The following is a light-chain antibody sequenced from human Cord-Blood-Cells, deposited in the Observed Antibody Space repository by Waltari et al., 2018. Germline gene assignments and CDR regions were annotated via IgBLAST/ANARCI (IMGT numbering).Light chain of an antibody. CDR2: QDS. CDR3: QAWDSSTYV. V-gene: IGLV3-1*01. J-gene: IGLJ1*01. CDR1: KSVHNY. Sequence: SYALTQPHSVSVSPGHTASIPCPGAKSVHNYVCWYQQKPGQSPVLVIYQDSKRPSGIPERFSGSNSGNTATLTISGTQAMDEADYYCQAWDSSTYVFGTGTKVTVL.